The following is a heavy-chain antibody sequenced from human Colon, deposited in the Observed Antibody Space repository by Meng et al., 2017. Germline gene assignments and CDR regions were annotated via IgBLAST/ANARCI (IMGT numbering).Heavy chain of an antibody. Sequence: GESLKISCAASGFAFSSYSMKWVRQAAGKGLEWVSSISTSSRYIFYADSVKGRFTISRDNAKNSLYLQMNSLRAEDTAVYYCARGADGSGSYYKIAYWGQGTLVTVSS. J-gene: IGHJ4*02. CDR2: ISTSSRYI. D-gene: IGHD3-10*01. V-gene: IGHV3-21*01. CDR1: GFAFSSYS. CDR3: ARGADGSGSYYKIAY.